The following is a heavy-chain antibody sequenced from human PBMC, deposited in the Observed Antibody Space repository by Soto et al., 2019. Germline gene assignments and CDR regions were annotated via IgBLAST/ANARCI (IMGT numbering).Heavy chain of an antibody. D-gene: IGHD1-26*01. Sequence: GGSLRLSCAASGFTVSSNYMSWVRQAPGKGLEWVSVIGESGTPTYYADSVKGRFTISRDNAKKSLYPQLSSLRDVDTAVYYCARDPMSGSQKLYFDYWGQGTLVTVSS. J-gene: IGHJ4*02. CDR3: ARDPMSGSQKLYFDY. CDR2: IGESGTPT. V-gene: IGHV3-48*02. CDR1: GFTVSSNY.